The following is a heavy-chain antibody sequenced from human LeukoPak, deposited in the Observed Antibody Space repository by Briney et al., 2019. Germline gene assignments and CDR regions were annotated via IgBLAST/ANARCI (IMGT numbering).Heavy chain of an antibody. CDR3: AREDIVVPAGEVI. J-gene: IGHJ4*02. V-gene: IGHV4-39*07. CDR2: VYYTGST. D-gene: IGHD2-15*01. CDR1: GGFISGSSAY. Sequence: SETLSLTCTVVSGGFISGSSAYWGWIRHPPGEGLEWIGSVYYTGSTYYNPSLKGRVTISVDTSKNQFSLKLSSVTAADTAVYYCAREDIVVPAGEVIWGQGTLVTVSS.